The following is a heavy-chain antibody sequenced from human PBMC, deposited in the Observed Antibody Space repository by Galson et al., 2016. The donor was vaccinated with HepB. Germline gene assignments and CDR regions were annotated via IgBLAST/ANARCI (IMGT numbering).Heavy chain of an antibody. Sequence: LRLSCAASGFTFSTYAIHWVRQAPGKGLEWVAVISYDGSNKYFADSVKGRFTISRDNSENTLYLQMNSLRAEDTAVYYCARVGYNYGSGSYYNGDDWYFDLWGRGTLVIVSS. D-gene: IGHD3-10*01. CDR2: ISYDGSNK. CDR3: ARVGYNYGSGSYYNGDDWYFDL. J-gene: IGHJ2*01. V-gene: IGHV3-30*04. CDR1: GFTFSTYA.